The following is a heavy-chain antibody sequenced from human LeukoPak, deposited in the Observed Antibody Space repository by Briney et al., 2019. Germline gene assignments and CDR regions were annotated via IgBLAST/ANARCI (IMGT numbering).Heavy chain of an antibody. CDR2: INHSGST. V-gene: IGHV4-34*01. CDR1: GGSFSGNY. Sequence: SETLSLTCGVYGGSFSGNYWSWIRQPPGKGLEWIGEINHSGSTSYNPSLKSRVAISLDTSKKQFSMRLSSVPAADTAVYYCARVSDSSSVSFGYWGQGTLVTVSS. CDR3: ARVSDSSSVSFGY. J-gene: IGHJ4*02. D-gene: IGHD3-22*01.